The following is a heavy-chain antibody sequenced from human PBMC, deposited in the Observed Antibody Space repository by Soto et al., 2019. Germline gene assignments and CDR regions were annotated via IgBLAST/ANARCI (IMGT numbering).Heavy chain of an antibody. Sequence: LRLSCASSGFTFSSYAMCWVSQAREKGRGWVAGMSGSSGSKDYADSAKSRYSSSRDNAKSTLYLDMNSLRAQDTAVYYCAYYLGRCFGAGKAWLDYWGQGTLVTVSS. D-gene: IGHD6-13*01. CDR1: GFTFSSYA. J-gene: IGHJ4*02. CDR3: AYYLGRCFGAGKAWLDY. V-gene: IGHV3-23*01. CDR2: MSGSSGSK.